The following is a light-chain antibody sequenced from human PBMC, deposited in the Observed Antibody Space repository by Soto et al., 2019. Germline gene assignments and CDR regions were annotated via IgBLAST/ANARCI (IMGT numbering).Light chain of an antibody. Sequence: QSALTQPASVSGSPGQSITISCTGTSSDVGGYNYVSWYQQHRGKAPKLMIYDDSNRPSGVSNRFSGSKSGNTASLTISGLQAEDEADYYCSSYTSSGGVVFGGGTKLTVL. CDR3: SSYTSSGGVV. CDR1: SSDVGGYNY. J-gene: IGLJ2*01. CDR2: DDS. V-gene: IGLV2-14*01.